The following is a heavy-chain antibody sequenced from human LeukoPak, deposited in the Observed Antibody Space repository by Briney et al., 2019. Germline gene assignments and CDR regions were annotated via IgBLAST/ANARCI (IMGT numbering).Heavy chain of an antibody. D-gene: IGHD6-13*01. CDR1: GFTLSSYW. V-gene: IGHV3-7*03. CDR2: INQDGSEK. Sequence: PGGSVRLSCAACGFTLSSYWMSWLRQPPGRGREGVANINQDGSEKYYVDSVKARFTISTDNAKNAPYLQMNSLSSDDTAVYYCATGKNSSRYRYYYYYGMDVWGKGTTVTVSS. CDR3: ATGKNSSRYRYYYYYGMDV. J-gene: IGHJ6*04.